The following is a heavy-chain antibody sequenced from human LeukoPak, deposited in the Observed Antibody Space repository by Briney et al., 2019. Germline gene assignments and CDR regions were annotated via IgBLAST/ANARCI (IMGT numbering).Heavy chain of an antibody. V-gene: IGHV4-59*11. Sequence: PSETLSLTYSVSGGSLSSHYWSWVRQPPGKGLELIGHIHDTGSTFYNPSLRGRVTISLDTSNNQFSLKLTSMTAADAAVYYCARFSSGCSTSSCYLTYWGQGTLVTVS. CDR3: ARFSSGCSTSSCYLTY. D-gene: IGHD2-2*01. CDR2: IHDTGST. J-gene: IGHJ4*02. CDR1: GGSLSSHY.